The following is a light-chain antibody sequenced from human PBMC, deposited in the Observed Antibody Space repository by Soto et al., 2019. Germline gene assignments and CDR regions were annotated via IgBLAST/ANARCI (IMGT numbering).Light chain of an antibody. V-gene: IGKV3D-20*02. CDR2: GAS. CDR3: QQRSDWWT. CDR1: QSVSSSY. J-gene: IGKJ1*01. Sequence: EIVLTQSPGTLSLSPGEGATLSCRASQSVSSSYLAWYQQKPGQAPRLLIYGASSRATGIPDRFSGSGSGTDFTLTISRLEPEDFAVYYCQQRSDWWTFGQGTKVDIK.